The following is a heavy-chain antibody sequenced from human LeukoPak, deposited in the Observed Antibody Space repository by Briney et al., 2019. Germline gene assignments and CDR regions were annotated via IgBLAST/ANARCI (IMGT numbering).Heavy chain of an antibody. J-gene: IGHJ4*02. CDR1: GYSLTNYW. V-gene: IGHV5-51*01. CDR3: AGPHHYTSWSFDY. Sequence: GESLKISCKGSGYSLTNYWIGWVCQMPGKGLEWMGIIYPGDSDTRYSPSFQGQVTISADKSISTAYLQWSSLRASDTAMYYCAGPHHYTSWSFDYWGQGTLVTVSS. CDR2: IYPGDSDT. D-gene: IGHD2-2*01.